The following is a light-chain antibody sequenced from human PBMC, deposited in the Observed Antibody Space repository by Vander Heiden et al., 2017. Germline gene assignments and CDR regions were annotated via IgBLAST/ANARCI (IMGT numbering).Light chain of an antibody. CDR1: SSNIGTNY. CDR2: SNN. V-gene: IGLV1-47*02. Sequence: QSVLTQPPSESGTPGQRVTVSCSGRSSNIGTNYVYWYQQVPGTAPKHLIYSNNLRPSGVPDRFSVSKSGTSASLAISGLRSEDEADYYCAAWDDSLSGPVFGTGTKVTVL. J-gene: IGLJ1*01. CDR3: AAWDDSLSGPV.